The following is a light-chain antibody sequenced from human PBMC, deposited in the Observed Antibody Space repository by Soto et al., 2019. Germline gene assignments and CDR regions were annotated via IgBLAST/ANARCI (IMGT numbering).Light chain of an antibody. V-gene: IGKV3-15*01. Sequence: DIVITQSPDTLSVAPGQRVTFSCRASQGVSRKLACYQHKPCQAPRLLISGASTGATGIPARFSGSGSGTELTLTISSLQCEDCAIYYCQQYHTWPITFGGGAKVDIK. CDR1: QGVSRK. CDR2: GAS. J-gene: IGKJ4*01. CDR3: QQYHTWPIT.